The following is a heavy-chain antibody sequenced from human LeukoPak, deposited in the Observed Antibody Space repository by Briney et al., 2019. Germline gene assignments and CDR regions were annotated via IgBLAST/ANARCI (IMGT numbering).Heavy chain of an antibody. D-gene: IGHD5-18*01. CDR1: GFTFSSYA. V-gene: IGHV3-30*04. CDR2: ISYDGSNK. J-gene: IGHJ4*02. CDR3: ARDPSTAMPTKLFGY. Sequence: GGSLRLSCAASGFTFSSYAMHWVRQAPGKGLEWVAVISYDGSNKYYADSVKGRFTISRDNSKNTLYLQMNSLRAEDTAVYYCARDPSTAMPTKLFGYCGQGTLVTVSS.